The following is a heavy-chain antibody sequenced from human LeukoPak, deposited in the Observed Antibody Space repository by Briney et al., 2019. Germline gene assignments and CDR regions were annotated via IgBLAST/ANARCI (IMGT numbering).Heavy chain of an antibody. CDR3: ARLRCDYDSSGYYGFDY. Sequence: GESLKISCKGSGYSFTSYWIGWVRQMPGKGLEWMGIIYPGDSDTRYSPSFQGQVTISADKAISTAYLQWSSLKASVTAMYYCARLRCDYDSSGYYGFDYWGQGTLVTVSS. CDR1: GYSFTSYW. D-gene: IGHD3-22*01. J-gene: IGHJ4*02. V-gene: IGHV5-51*01. CDR2: IYPGDSDT.